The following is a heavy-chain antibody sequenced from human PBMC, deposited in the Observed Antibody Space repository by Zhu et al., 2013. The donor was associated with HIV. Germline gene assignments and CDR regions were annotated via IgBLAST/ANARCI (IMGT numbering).Heavy chain of an antibody. CDR3: ARSGHHCGGDCSAYFHY. Sequence: QVQLVQSGAEVKKPGSSVKVSCKASGGTFNRNAFNWVRQAPGQGLEWMGGIIPMLGSPKYAQKFQGRVTITADESTSTAYMDLSSLRSEDTAVYYCARSGHHCGGDCSAYFHYWGQGTLVTVSS. J-gene: IGHJ1*01. V-gene: IGHV1-69*01. CDR1: GGTFNRNA. CDR2: IIPMLGSP. D-gene: IGHD2-21*02.